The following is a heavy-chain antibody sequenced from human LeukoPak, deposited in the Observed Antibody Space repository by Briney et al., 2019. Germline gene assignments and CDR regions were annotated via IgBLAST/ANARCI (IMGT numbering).Heavy chain of an antibody. V-gene: IGHV3-11*03. CDR1: GFTFSDYY. CDR3: VRTGLASAGVGEY. J-gene: IGHJ4*02. Sequence: GRSLRLSCAASGFTFSDYYMGWLPQAPRKGLEWGSYVSSGSNYRNYTYSVPSRCTISRDNAKNSLYLQMNTLRDEDTAVYYCVRTGLASAGVGEYWGQGALVTVSS. CDR2: VSSGSNYR. D-gene: IGHD6-13*01.